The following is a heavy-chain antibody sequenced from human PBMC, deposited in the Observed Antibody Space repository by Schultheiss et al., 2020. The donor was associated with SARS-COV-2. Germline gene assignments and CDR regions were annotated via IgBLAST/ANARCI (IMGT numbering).Heavy chain of an antibody. Sequence: GGSLRLSCAASGFTFSSYAMSWVRQAPGKGLEWVGRIKSKTDGATTDYAAPVKGRFTISRDDSKNTLYLQMNSLKTEDTAVYYCVTEYYNYGFNYWGQGTLVTVSS. CDR2: IKSKTDGATT. D-gene: IGHD5-18*01. J-gene: IGHJ4*02. CDR3: VTEYYNYGFNY. V-gene: IGHV3-15*01. CDR1: GFTFSSYA.